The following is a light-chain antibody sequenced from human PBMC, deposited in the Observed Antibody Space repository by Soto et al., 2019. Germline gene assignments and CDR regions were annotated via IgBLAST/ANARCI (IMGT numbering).Light chain of an antibody. CDR1: QSVLYSSNSKNY. J-gene: IGKJ2*01. Sequence: DIVMTQSPDSLAVSLGERATINCKSSQSVLYSSNSKNYLAWYQQKPGQPPKLLVYWASTRESGVPDRFSGSGSATDFTLTISSLQAEDVAFYYCQQYYKNPYTFGQGTKLEIK. CDR3: QQYYKNPYT. CDR2: WAS. V-gene: IGKV4-1*01.